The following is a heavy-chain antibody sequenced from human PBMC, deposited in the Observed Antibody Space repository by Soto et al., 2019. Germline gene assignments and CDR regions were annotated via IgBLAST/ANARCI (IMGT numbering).Heavy chain of an antibody. CDR2: IDTDGTTT. J-gene: IGHJ3*01. Sequence: EVQLVESGGILVQPGGSLRLSCAASGFTFSNYLMHWVRQVPGKGLVWVSRIDTDGTTTHYADSVKGRFTISRDNAKNTLYLQMNSLRVEDTAMYYCARDRNGYNFWGQGTMVTVSS. D-gene: IGHD5-12*01. V-gene: IGHV3-74*01. CDR1: GFTFSNYL. CDR3: ARDRNGYNF.